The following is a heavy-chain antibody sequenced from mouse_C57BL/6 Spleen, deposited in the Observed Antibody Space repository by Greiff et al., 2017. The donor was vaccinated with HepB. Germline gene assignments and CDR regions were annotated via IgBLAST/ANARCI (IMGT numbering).Heavy chain of an antibody. D-gene: IGHD2-4*01. V-gene: IGHV1-5*01. CDR2: IYPGNSDT. CDR3: TNLYDDYDGVYYFDY. Sequence: EVQLQQSGTVLARPGASVKMSCKTSGYTFTSYWMHWVKQRPGQGLEWIGAIYPGNSDTSYNQKFKGKAKLTAVTSASTAYMELSSLTNEDSAVYYFTNLYDDYDGVYYFDYWGQGTTLTVSS. CDR1: GYTFTSYW. J-gene: IGHJ2*01.